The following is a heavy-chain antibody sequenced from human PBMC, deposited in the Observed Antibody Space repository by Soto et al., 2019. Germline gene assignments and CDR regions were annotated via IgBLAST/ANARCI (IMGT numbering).Heavy chain of an antibody. CDR3: ERLGGYCSGTSCHGYYAMDV. CDR1: GWSFSGYY. J-gene: IGHJ6*02. V-gene: IGHV4-34*01. D-gene: IGHD2-2*01. Sequence: SDTLSLTCAFYGWSFSGYYWSWIRQPSGKGLEWIGEINHSGSANYNPSIKSRVTISVDTSKNQFSLKLSSVTAADTAVYYCERLGGYCSGTSCHGYYAMDVWGQGTTVT. CDR2: INHSGSA.